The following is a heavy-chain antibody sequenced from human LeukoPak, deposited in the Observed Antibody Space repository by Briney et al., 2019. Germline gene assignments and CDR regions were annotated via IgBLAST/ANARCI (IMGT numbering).Heavy chain of an antibody. Sequence: GGSLRLSCAASGFTFSSYGMHWVRQAPGKGLEWVAFIRYDGSNKYYADSVKGRFTISRDNSKNTLYLQMNSLRAEDTAVYYCAKDPYDSSGYYVDYWGQGTLVTVSS. J-gene: IGHJ4*02. CDR2: IRYDGSNK. D-gene: IGHD3-22*01. CDR1: GFTFSSYG. V-gene: IGHV3-30*02. CDR3: AKDPYDSSGYYVDY.